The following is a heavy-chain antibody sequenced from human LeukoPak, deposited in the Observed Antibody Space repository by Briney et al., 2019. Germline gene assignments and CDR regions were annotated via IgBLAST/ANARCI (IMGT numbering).Heavy chain of an antibody. CDR3: AKDKGWQWLVRDNWFDP. V-gene: IGHV3-9*01. D-gene: IGHD6-19*01. Sequence: PGGSLRLSCAASGFTFSSYAMHWVRQAPGKGLEWVSGISWNSGSIGYADSVKGRFTISRDNAKNSLYLQMNSLRAEDTALYYCAKDKGWQWLVRDNWFDPWGQGTLVTVSS. CDR1: GFTFSSYA. CDR2: ISWNSGSI. J-gene: IGHJ5*02.